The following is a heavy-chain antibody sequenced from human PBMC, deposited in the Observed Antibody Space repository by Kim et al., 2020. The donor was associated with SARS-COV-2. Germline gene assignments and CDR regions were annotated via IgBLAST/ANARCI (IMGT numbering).Heavy chain of an antibody. CDR2: IIPIFGTA. V-gene: IGHV1-69*13. Sequence: SVKVSCKASGGTFSSYAISWVRQAPGQGLEWMGGIIPIFGTANYAQKFQGRVTITADESTSTAYMELSSLRSEDTAVYYCARDTYGDYYYYYYGMDVWGQGTTVTVSS. J-gene: IGHJ6*02. CDR1: GGTFSSYA. D-gene: IGHD4-17*01. CDR3: ARDTYGDYYYYYYGMDV.